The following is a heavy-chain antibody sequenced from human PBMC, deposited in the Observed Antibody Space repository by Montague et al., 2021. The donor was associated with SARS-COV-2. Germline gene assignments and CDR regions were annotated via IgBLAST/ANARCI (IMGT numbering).Heavy chain of an antibody. CDR2: ISYSGNT. V-gene: IGHV4-39*01. CDR3: ARQGNSGNLIDY. CDR1: GASISRSSYY. Sequence: SETLSLTCTVSGASISRSSYYWGWIRQPPGKGLEWIGHISYSGNTHYNPSLKSRVTISVDTSKNQFSLTLSSVTAADTAIYYCARQGNSGNLIDYWGQGTLVTVSS. J-gene: IGHJ4*02. D-gene: IGHD1-7*01.